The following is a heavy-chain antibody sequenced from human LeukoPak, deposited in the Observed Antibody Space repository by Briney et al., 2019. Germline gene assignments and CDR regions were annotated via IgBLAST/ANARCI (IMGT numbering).Heavy chain of an antibody. Sequence: ASVKVSCKAPGYTFTSYGISWVRQAPGQGLEWMGWISAYNGNTNYAQKLQGRVTMTTDTSTSTAYMELRSLRSDDTAVYYCARELVPIAAAGTIGWFDPWGQGTLVTVSS. CDR2: ISAYNGNT. D-gene: IGHD6-13*01. CDR1: GYTFTSYG. V-gene: IGHV1-18*01. CDR3: ARELVPIAAAGTIGWFDP. J-gene: IGHJ5*02.